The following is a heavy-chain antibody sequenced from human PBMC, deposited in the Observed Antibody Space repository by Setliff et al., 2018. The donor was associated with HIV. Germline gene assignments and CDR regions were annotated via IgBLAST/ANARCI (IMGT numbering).Heavy chain of an antibody. Sequence: LRLSCAASGFTFSSSWMHWVCQAPEKGLEWVADIKCDGSEKYYVDSVKGRLTISRDNAKNPLYLQVNSLRAEDMPTHGSRWTSYFDYWGQGTLVTVSS. CDR2: IKCDGSEK. CDR1: GFTFSSSW. J-gene: IGHJ4*02. V-gene: IGHV3-7*03. D-gene: IGHD6-13*01. CDR3: RWTSYFDY.